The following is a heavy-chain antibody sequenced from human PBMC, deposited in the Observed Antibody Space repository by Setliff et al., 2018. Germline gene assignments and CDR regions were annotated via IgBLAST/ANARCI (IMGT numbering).Heavy chain of an antibody. Sequence: PSETLSLTCTVSGGSVSNSGFFWGWLRQAPGKGLEWIGXFXAXGXSNYNASLXXXLIITRDTSKNQISLKLTSVTAADTAVYYCGRGFSRIEGWGNWFDPWGQGILVTVS. D-gene: IGHD2-15*01. CDR2: FXAXGXS. J-gene: IGHJ5*02. V-gene: IGHV4-39*01. CDR1: GGSVSNSGFF. CDR3: GRGFSRIEGWGNWFDP.